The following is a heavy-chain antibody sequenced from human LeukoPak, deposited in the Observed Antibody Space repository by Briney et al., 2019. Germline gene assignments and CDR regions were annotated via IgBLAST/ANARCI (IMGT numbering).Heavy chain of an antibody. J-gene: IGHJ5*02. Sequence: SQTLSLPCAISGDSVSNNSAAWHWIRQSPSRGLEWLRRTYYRYYWNNDYALPVQGRITITPDTSKNQSSLQLKSVTPEDTAVYYCAREWAGGSQQLVLGWFDLWGQGTLVTVSS. CDR3: AREWAGGSQQLVLGWFDL. D-gene: IGHD6-13*01. CDR2: TYYRYYWNN. V-gene: IGHV6-1*01. CDR1: GDSVSNNSAA.